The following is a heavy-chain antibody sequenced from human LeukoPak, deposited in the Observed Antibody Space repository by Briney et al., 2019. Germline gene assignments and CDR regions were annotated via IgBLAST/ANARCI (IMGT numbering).Heavy chain of an antibody. V-gene: IGHV4-39*01. CDR1: GGSISNNIYY. CDR3: ARHKVRDWFDP. Sequence: SETPSLTCTVSGGSISNNIYYWGWIRQPPGKGLEWIGSIYYSGSTDYNPSLKSRVTISVDTSKNQFSLKLTSVTAADTAVYYCARHKVRDWFDPWGQGTLVTVSS. J-gene: IGHJ5*02. CDR2: IYYSGST.